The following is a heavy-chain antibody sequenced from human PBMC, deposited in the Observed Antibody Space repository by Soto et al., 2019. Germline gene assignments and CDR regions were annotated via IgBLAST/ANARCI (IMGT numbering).Heavy chain of an antibody. V-gene: IGHV3-43*01. D-gene: IGHD6-19*01. Sequence: EVQLVESGGVVVQPGGSLRLSCAASGFTFDDYTMHWVRQAPGKGLEWVSLISWDGGSTYYADSVKGRFTISRDNSKNSQYLQMNSLRTEDTALYYCAKDRAVDYYYYGMDVWGQGTTVTVSS. CDR1: GFTFDDYT. CDR3: AKDRAVDYYYYGMDV. J-gene: IGHJ6*02. CDR2: ISWDGGST.